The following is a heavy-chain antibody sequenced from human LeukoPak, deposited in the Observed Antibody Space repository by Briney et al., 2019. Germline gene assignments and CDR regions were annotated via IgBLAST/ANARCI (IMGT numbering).Heavy chain of an antibody. Sequence: GGPLRLSCAASGFTFSSYAMHWVRQAPGKGLEWAAVISYDGSNKYYADSVKGRFTISRDNSKNTLYLQMNSLRAEDTAVYYCARSLLLGYCSSTSCPGYYGMDVWGQGTTVTVSS. J-gene: IGHJ6*02. CDR2: ISYDGSNK. D-gene: IGHD2-2*01. CDR1: GFTFSSYA. CDR3: ARSLLLGYCSSTSCPGYYGMDV. V-gene: IGHV3-30-3*01.